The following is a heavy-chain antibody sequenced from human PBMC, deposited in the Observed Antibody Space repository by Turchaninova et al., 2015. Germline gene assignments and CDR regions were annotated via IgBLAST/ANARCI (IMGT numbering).Heavy chain of an antibody. V-gene: IGHV2-5*02. D-gene: IGHD2-21*01. CDR1: GFSLSTSGVG. Sequence: QITLKESGPTLVKPTQTLTLTCTFSGFSLSTSGVGVGWIRQPPGKALAWLALIYCDDHNAYIPSLKSRLTITKDTSKNQVVLTMTNMDPVDTATYYCAHSPREYCGYCSDYWGQGTLVTVSS. CDR3: AHSPREYCGYCSDY. CDR2: IYCDDHN. J-gene: IGHJ4*02.